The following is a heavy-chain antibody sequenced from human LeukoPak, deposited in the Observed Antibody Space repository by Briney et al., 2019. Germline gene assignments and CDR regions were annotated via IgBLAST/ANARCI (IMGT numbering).Heavy chain of an antibody. CDR3: AREGSGSRPFDY. Sequence: SETLSLTCTVSGGSISSYYWSWIRQPAGEGLEWIGRIYTSGSTNYNPSLKSRVTMSVDTSKNQFSLMLNSVTAADTAVYYCAREGSGSRPFDYWGQGTLVTVSS. CDR1: GGSISSYY. V-gene: IGHV4-4*07. J-gene: IGHJ4*02. CDR2: IYTSGST. D-gene: IGHD3-10*01.